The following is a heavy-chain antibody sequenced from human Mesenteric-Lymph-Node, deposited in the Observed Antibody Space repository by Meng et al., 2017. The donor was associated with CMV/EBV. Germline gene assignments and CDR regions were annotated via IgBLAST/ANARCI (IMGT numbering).Heavy chain of an antibody. CDR2: VYYSGAT. V-gene: IGHV4-31*02. CDR3: AGGDDHNFDVY. CDR1: GVSVTSDGYY. J-gene: IGHJ4*02. Sequence: TCTVSGVSVTSDGYYWNWIRQHPGKGLEYLGFVYYSGATHSNPSLRGRLSISVDTSKNHLSLRLNSVSAADTAVYYCAGGDDHNFDVYWGQGILVTVSS. D-gene: IGHD5-24*01.